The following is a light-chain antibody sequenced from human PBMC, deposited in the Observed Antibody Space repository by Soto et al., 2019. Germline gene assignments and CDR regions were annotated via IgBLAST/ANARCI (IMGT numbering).Light chain of an antibody. CDR3: QQYNSWPPLFT. J-gene: IGKJ3*01. CDR2: GAS. Sequence: EIVMTQSPAILSLSPGETATLSCRASQSIATNLAWYQQRPGQAPRLLIYGASTRATDVPARFSGGVSGTEFILSITRLQSEDFAVYYCQQYNSWPPLFTFGPGTTLDL. CDR1: QSIATN. V-gene: IGKV3D-15*01.